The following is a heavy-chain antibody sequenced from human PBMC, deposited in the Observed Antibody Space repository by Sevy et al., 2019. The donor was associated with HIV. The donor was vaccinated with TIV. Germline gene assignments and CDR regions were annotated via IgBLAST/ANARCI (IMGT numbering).Heavy chain of an antibody. V-gene: IGHV4-39*01. D-gene: IGHD6-19*01. CDR1: GGSISSTLYY. J-gene: IGHJ5*02. Sequence: SETLSLTCTVSGGSISSTLYYWGWIRQPPGKGLEWIGSIYYGGSTHYNPSLKSRVTISVDTSKNQFSLKLRSVTAADTAMYYCATNGGAVAGNFNIIGNWFDPWGQGTLVTVSS. CDR2: IYYGGST. CDR3: ATNGGAVAGNFNIIGNWFDP.